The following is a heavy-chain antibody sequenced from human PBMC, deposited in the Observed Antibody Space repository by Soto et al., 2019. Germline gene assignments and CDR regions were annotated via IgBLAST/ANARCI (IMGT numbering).Heavy chain of an antibody. V-gene: IGHV3-30-3*01. D-gene: IGHD3-10*01. CDR2: ISYDGSNK. CDR3: SRDPMGRYYASGSYYFDY. Sequence: QVQLVESGGGVVQPGRSLRLSCAASGFTFSSYAMHWVRQAPGKGLEWVAVISYDGSNKYYAHSVKGRFTISRENSKNTLYLQMNSLRAEDTAVYYCSRDPMGRYYASGSYYFDYWGQGTLVTVSS. J-gene: IGHJ4*02. CDR1: GFTFSSYA.